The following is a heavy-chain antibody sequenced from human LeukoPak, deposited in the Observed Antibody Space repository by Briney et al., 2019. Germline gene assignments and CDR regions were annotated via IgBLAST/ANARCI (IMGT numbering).Heavy chain of an antibody. D-gene: IGHD6-19*01. CDR1: GYTFTSYD. CDR3: ARGSSGAVAGTSGA. V-gene: IGHV1-8*01. Sequence: EASVKVSCKASGYTFTSYDINWVRQATGQGLEWMGWMNPNSGNTGYAQKFQGRVTMTRNTSIRTAYMELSSWISEDTAVYYCARGSSGAVAGTSGAWGQGTLVTVSS. CDR2: MNPNSGNT. J-gene: IGHJ5*02.